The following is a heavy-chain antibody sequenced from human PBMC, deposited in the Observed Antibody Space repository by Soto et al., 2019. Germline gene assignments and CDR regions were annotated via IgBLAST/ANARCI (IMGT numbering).Heavy chain of an antibody. J-gene: IGHJ5*02. CDR2: ISAYNGNT. D-gene: IGHD6-19*01. V-gene: IGHV1-18*01. CDR3: ARADEAVAEYNWFDP. Sequence: QVQLVQSGAEVKKPGASVKVSCKASGYTFTSYGISWVRQAPGQGLEWMGWISAYNGNTNYAQKLQGRVTMTTDTSTSTAYRELRSVRSDDTAVYYCARADEAVAEYNWFDPWGQGTLVTVSS. CDR1: GYTFTSYG.